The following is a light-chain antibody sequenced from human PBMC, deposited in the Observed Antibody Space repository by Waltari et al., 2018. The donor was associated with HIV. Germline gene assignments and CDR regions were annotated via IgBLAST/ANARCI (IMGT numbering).Light chain of an antibody. CDR1: SRDVGTYNL. Sequence: QSALTQPASVSGSPGQSITIPCTGTSRDVGTYNLVPWYQQYPGKAPKLMIYEAVKRPSGVSNRISASKSGNTASLTISGLQAEDEADYYCCSYGGSSTWVFGGGTKLTVL. J-gene: IGLJ3*02. V-gene: IGLV2-23*01. CDR2: EAV. CDR3: CSYGGSSTWV.